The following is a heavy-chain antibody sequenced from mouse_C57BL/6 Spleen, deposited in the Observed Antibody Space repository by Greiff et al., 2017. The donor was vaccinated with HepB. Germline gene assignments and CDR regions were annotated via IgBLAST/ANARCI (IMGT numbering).Heavy chain of an antibody. CDR2: ISDGGSYT. CDR3: ARDENYYGSSYDYFDY. V-gene: IGHV5-4*01. J-gene: IGHJ2*01. D-gene: IGHD1-1*01. Sequence: EVQLVESGGGLVKPGGSLKLSCAASGFTFSSYAMSWVRQTPEKRLEWVATISDGGSYTYYPDNVKGRFTISRDNAKNNLYLQMSHLKSEDTAMYYCARDENYYGSSYDYFDYWGQGTTLTVSS. CDR1: GFTFSSYA.